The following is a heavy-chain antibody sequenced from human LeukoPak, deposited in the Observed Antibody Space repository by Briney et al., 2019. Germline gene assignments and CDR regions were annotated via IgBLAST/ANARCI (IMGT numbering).Heavy chain of an antibody. CDR2: ISSSSSYI. CDR1: GFTFSSYS. Sequence: PGGSLRLSWAASGFTFSSYSINWVRQAPGKGLEWVSSISSSSSYIYYADSVKGRFTISRDNAKNSLYLQMNSLRAEDTAVYYCARSYGGNSPYFDYWGQGTLVTVSS. V-gene: IGHV3-21*01. D-gene: IGHD4-23*01. J-gene: IGHJ4*02. CDR3: ARSYGGNSPYFDY.